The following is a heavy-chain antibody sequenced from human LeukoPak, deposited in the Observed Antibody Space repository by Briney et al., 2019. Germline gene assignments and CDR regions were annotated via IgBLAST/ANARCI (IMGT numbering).Heavy chain of an antibody. J-gene: IGHJ5*02. CDR1: GGSISSGGYY. CDR2: IYHSGST. Sequence: SETLSLTCTVSGGSISSGGYYWSWIRQPPGKGLEWIGYIYHSGSTYYNPSLKSRVTISVDRSKNQFSLKLTSVTASDTAVYYCARVKNAFWSGYEGGEFDPWGQGTLVTVSS. D-gene: IGHD3-3*01. V-gene: IGHV4-30-2*01. CDR3: ARVKNAFWSGYEGGEFDP.